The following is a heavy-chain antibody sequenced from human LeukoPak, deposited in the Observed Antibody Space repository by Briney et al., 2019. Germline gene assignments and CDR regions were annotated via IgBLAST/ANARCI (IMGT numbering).Heavy chain of an antibody. Sequence: SETLSLTCTVSGGSISSNYWSWIRQPPGKGLEWIGYIYSSGSTNYNPSLKSRVTMSVDTSKNQFSLKLTSVTAADTAVYYCVRAFWSGYYYVFGYWGQGTLVTVSS. J-gene: IGHJ4*02. CDR3: VRAFWSGYYYVFGY. CDR2: IYSSGST. D-gene: IGHD3-3*01. V-gene: IGHV4-59*01. CDR1: GGSISSNY.